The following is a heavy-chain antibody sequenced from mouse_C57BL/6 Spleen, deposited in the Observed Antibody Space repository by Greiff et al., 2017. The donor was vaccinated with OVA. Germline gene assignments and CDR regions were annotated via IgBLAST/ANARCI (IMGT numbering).Heavy chain of an antibody. CDR1: GYTFTSYW. CDR3: AGYSNTGYFDV. J-gene: IGHJ1*03. D-gene: IGHD2-5*01. CDR2: IDPSDSYT. Sequence: VKLVESGAELVRPGTSVKLSCKASGYTFTSYWMHWVKQRPGQGLEWIGVIDPSDSYTNYNQKFKGKATLTVDTSSSTAYMQLSSLTSEDSAVYYCAGYSNTGYFDVWGTGTTVTVSS. V-gene: IGHV1-59*01.